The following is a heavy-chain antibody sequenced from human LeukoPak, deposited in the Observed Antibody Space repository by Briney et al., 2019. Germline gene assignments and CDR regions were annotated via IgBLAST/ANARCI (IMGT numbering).Heavy chain of an antibody. CDR2: IYYSGST. CDR3: ARGLGSIAVAEHYFDY. Sequence: SETLSLTCTVSGGSISSSSYYWGWIRQPPGKGLEWIGSIYYSGSTYYNPSLKSRVTISVDTSKNQFSLKLSSVTAADTAVYYCARGLGSIAVAEHYFDYWGQGTLVTVSS. J-gene: IGHJ4*02. V-gene: IGHV4-39*07. CDR1: GGSISSSSYY. D-gene: IGHD6-19*01.